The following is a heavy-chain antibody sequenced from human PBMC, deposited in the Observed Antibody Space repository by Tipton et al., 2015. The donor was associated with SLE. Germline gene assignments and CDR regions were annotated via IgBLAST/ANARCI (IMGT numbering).Heavy chain of an antibody. J-gene: IGHJ6*02. CDR2: IWYDGSNK. CDR1: GFTFSSYG. CDR3: AGQLVLDYYGMDV. Sequence: RSLRLSCAASGFTFSSYGMHWVRQAPGKGLEWVAVIWYDGSNKYYADSVKGRFTISRDNSKNTLYLQMNSLRAEDTAVYYCAGQLVLDYYGMDVWDQGTTVTVSS. V-gene: IGHV3-33*01. D-gene: IGHD6-6*01.